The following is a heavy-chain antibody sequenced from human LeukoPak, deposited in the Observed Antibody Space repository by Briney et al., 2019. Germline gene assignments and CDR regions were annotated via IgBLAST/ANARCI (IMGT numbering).Heavy chain of an antibody. CDR1: GGSISSYY. J-gene: IGHJ5*02. CDR3: ARVRSSGWYASRLFDP. CDR2: IYYSGST. Sequence: KPSETLSLTCTVSGGSISSYYWSWIRQPPGKGLEWIGYIYYSGSTNYNPSLKSRVTISVHTSKNPFSLKLRYVTAADTDVYYCARVRSSGWYASRLFDPWGQGNLVTVSS. V-gene: IGHV4-59*12. D-gene: IGHD6-19*01.